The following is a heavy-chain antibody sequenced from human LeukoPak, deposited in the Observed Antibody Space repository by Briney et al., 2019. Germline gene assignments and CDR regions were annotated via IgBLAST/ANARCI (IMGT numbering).Heavy chain of an antibody. D-gene: IGHD2-2*03. CDR2: INPNSGGT. CDR3: ARHRGYCSSTSCSGPWFDP. J-gene: IGHJ5*02. V-gene: IGHV1-2*02. Sequence: ASVKVSCKASGYTFTGYYMHWVRQAPGQGLEWMGWINPNSGGTNYAQKFQGRVTMTRDTSISTAYMELSRLRSDDTAVYYCARHRGYCSSTSCSGPWFDPWGQGTLVTVSS. CDR1: GYTFTGYY.